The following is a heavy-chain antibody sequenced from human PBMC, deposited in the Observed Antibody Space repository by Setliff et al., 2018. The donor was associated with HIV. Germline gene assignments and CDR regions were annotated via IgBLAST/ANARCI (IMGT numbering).Heavy chain of an antibody. CDR3: ARGLFGELYY. CDR1: GGSFSGYY. Sequence: SETLSLTCAVYGGSFSGYYWNWIRQPPGKGLEWIGEINHSGSTNYNPSLKSRVTISVDTSKNQFSLKLSSVTAADTAVYYCARGLFGELYYWGQGNLVTVPQ. D-gene: IGHD3-10*02. V-gene: IGHV4-34*01. J-gene: IGHJ4*02. CDR2: INHSGST.